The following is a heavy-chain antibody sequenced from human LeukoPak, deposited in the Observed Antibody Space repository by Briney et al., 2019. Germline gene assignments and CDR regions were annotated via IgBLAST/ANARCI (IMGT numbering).Heavy chain of an antibody. CDR3: ARGQGVLRYFDWLSTYDAFDI. Sequence: GASVKVSCKASGGTFSSYAISWVRQAPGQGLEWMGGIIPIFGTANYAQKFQGRVTITADESTSTAYMELSSLRSEDTAVYYCARGQGVLRYFDWLSTYDAFDIWGQGTMVTVSS. CDR1: GGTFSSYA. D-gene: IGHD3-9*01. CDR2: IIPIFGTA. V-gene: IGHV1-69*13. J-gene: IGHJ3*02.